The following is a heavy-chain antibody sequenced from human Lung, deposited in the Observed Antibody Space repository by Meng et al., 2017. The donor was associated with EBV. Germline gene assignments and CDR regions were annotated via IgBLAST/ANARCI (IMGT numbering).Heavy chain of an antibody. J-gene: IGHJ5*02. CDR2: INPNSGGT. V-gene: IGHV1-2*06. CDR3: AHQAVAGTRGWFDP. Sequence: LGHAGDEVKRPGAPVKASCKSSGYTLTGYYMPWVRQAPGQGLEWMGRINPNSGGTNYAQKFQGRVTMTRDTSISTAYMELSRLRSDDTAVYYCAHQAVAGTRGWFDPWGQGTLVTVSS. CDR1: GYTLTGYY. D-gene: IGHD6-19*01.